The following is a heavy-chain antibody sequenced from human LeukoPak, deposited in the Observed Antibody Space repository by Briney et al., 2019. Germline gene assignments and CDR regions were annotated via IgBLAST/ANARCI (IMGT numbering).Heavy chain of an antibody. Sequence: SVKVSCKASGGTFSSYAISWVRQAPGQGLEWMGRIIPILGIANYAQKFQGRVTITADKSTSTAYMELSSLRSEDTAVYYCARDRAGAVAGLDYWGQGTLVTVSS. J-gene: IGHJ4*02. CDR3: ARDRAGAVAGLDY. CDR2: IIPILGIA. CDR1: GGTFSSYA. V-gene: IGHV1-69*04. D-gene: IGHD6-19*01.